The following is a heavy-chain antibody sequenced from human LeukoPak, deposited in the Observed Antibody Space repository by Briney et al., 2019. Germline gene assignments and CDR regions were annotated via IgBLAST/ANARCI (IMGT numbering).Heavy chain of an antibody. V-gene: IGHV1-2*06. CDR1: GYTFTGYY. D-gene: IGHD3-3*01. CDR2: INPNSGDT. J-gene: IGHJ5*02. Sequence: GASVKVSCKASGYTFTGYYMHWVRQAPGQGLEWMGRINPNSGDTNYAQKFQGRVTMTRDTSISTAYMELSRLRSDDTAVYYCARDHRITIFGVVMRGVYNWFDPWGQGTLVTVSS. CDR3: ARDHRITIFGVVMRGVYNWFDP.